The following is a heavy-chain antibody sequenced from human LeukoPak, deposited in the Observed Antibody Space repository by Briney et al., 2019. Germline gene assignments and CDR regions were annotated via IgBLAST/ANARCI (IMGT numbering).Heavy chain of an antibody. V-gene: IGHV3-53*01. CDR3: ATYRQIQVPFEF. J-gene: IGHJ4*02. CDR1: GFTVSSNS. D-gene: IGHD5-18*01. CDR2: IFPSSVEI. Sequence: PGGSLRLSCTVSGFTVSSNSMSWVRQAPGKGLEWVSTIFPSSVEIHYADSVKGRFTISRDNSRSTLSLQMDSLRAEDTATYYCATYRQIQVPFEFWGQGTLVTVSS.